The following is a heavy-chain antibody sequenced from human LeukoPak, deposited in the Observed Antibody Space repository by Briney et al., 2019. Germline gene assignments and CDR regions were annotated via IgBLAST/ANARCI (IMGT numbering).Heavy chain of an antibody. CDR2: ISSSSSTI. CDR3: ARGKEIAVAELGYFQH. V-gene: IGHV3-48*02. D-gene: IGHD6-19*01. CDR1: GFTFSSYS. J-gene: IGHJ1*01. Sequence: GGSLRLSCAASGFTFSSYSMNWVRQAPGKGLEWVSYISSSSSTIYCADSVKGRFTISRDNAKNSLYLQMNSLRDEDTAVYYCARGKEIAVAELGYFQHWGQGTLVTVSS.